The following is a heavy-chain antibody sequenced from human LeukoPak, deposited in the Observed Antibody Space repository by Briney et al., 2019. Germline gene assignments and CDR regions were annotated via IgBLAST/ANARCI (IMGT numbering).Heavy chain of an antibody. J-gene: IGHJ3*02. Sequence: SETLSLTCTVSGGSISSYYWSWIRQPPGKGLEWIGYIYYSGSTNYNPSLKSRVTISVDTSKNQFSLKLSSVTAADTAVYYCARRKAFIAAANDAFDIWGQGTMVTVSS. V-gene: IGHV4-59*08. CDR1: GGSISSYY. CDR2: IYYSGST. D-gene: IGHD6-13*01. CDR3: ARRKAFIAAANDAFDI.